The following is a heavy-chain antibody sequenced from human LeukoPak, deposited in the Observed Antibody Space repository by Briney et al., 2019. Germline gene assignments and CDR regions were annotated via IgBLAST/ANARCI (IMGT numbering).Heavy chain of an antibody. V-gene: IGHV3-30*18. CDR2: ISYDGSDK. CDR1: GFTFSSYG. Sequence: GGSLRLSCTASGFTFSSYGMHWVRQAPGKGLEWVAVISYDGSDKYYADSVKGRFTISRDNSKNTLYLQMNSLRAEDTAVYYCAKYSGSYFLSDAFDIWGQGTMVTVSS. CDR3: AKYSGSYFLSDAFDI. D-gene: IGHD1-26*01. J-gene: IGHJ3*02.